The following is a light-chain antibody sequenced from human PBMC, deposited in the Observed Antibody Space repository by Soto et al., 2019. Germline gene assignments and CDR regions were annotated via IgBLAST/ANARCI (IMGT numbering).Light chain of an antibody. CDR3: QQYVTSPLT. V-gene: IGKV3-20*01. Sequence: ELTLSPGTLSLSQRARAPLSCRASQSVSSYLAWYQQKPGQAPRLLIYGVSSRATGIPDRFSGSGSGTDFTLTISRLEPEDFAVYYCQQYVTSPLTFGGGTKVDIK. J-gene: IGKJ4*01. CDR2: GVS. CDR1: QSVSSY.